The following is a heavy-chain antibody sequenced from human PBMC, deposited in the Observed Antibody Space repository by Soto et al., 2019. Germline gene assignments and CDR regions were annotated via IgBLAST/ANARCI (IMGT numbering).Heavy chain of an antibody. J-gene: IGHJ4*02. V-gene: IGHV3-21*01. CDR1: GFTFSSYS. CDR2: ISSSSSYI. Sequence: TGGSLRLSCAASGFTFSSYSMNWVRQAPGKGLEWVSSISSSSSYIYYADSVKGRFTISRDNAKNSLYLQMNSLRAEDTAVYYCARDLFPLQDYGDYVGYWGQGTQVTVSS. CDR3: ARDLFPLQDYGDYVGY. D-gene: IGHD4-17*01.